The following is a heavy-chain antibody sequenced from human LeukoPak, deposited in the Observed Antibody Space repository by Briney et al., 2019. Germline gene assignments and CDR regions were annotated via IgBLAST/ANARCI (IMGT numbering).Heavy chain of an antibody. CDR2: ISYDGSNK. CDR3: AKQQWLGYFDY. V-gene: IGHV3-30*18. D-gene: IGHD6-19*01. CDR1: GFTFSSYG. J-gene: IGHJ4*02. Sequence: PGRSLRLSCAASGFTFSSYGMHWVRQAPGKGLEWVAVISYDGSNKYYADSVKGRFTISGDNSKNTLYLQMNSLRAEDTAVYYCAKQQWLGYFDYWGQGTLVTVSS.